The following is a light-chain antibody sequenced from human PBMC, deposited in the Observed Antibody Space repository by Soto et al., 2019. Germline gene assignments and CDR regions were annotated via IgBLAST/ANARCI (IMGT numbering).Light chain of an antibody. CDR3: QQRDNWPLT. Sequence: EIVLTQSPATLSLSPGERATLSWRASESVNIYVAWYQQKPGQAPRLLISDASNRATGIPARFSGSGYGTHFNLTISSLESEDFAVYYCQQRDNWPLTFGGGTKVDIK. CDR1: ESVNIY. V-gene: IGKV3-11*01. CDR2: DAS. J-gene: IGKJ4*01.